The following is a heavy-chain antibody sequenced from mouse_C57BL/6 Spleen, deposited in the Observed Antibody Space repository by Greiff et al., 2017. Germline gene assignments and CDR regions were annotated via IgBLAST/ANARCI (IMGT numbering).Heavy chain of an antibody. D-gene: IGHD1-1*01. CDR1: GYAFSSSW. CDR3: ARAEDYYGSSPYFDY. V-gene: IGHV1-82*01. Sequence: QVQLQQSGPELVKPGASVKISCKASGYAFSSSWMNWVKQRPGKGLEWIGRIYPGDGDTNYNGKFKGKAPLTADKSSSTAYMQLSSLTSEDSAVYFGARAEDYYGSSPYFDYWGQGTTLTVAS. J-gene: IGHJ2*01. CDR2: IYPGDGDT.